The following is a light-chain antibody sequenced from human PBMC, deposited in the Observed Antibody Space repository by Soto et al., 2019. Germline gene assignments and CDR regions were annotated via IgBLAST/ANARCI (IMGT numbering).Light chain of an antibody. CDR3: AAWDDSLNGPV. V-gene: IGLV1-44*01. Sequence: QSVLTQPPSASGTPGQRVTISCSGGSSNIGSNTVSWYQQLPGAALKLLIYISNERPSGVPDRFSGSKSGTSASLAISGLQSEDEAEYYCAAWDDSLNGPVFGGGTKLTVL. CDR1: SSNIGSNT. CDR2: ISN. J-gene: IGLJ2*01.